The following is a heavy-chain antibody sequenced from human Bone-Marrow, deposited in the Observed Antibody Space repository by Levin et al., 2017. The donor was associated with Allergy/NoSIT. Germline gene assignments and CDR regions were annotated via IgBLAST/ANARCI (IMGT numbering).Heavy chain of an antibody. J-gene: IGHJ4*02. CDR3: VLRGDSGD. Sequence: GESLKISCAASGFTFSRYSMSWVRQSPGKGLEWVSSIGSNTYYADSVKGRFTISRDNSQNTLYLQMNSVTAEDTAVYYCVLRGDSGDWGQGTLVTVTS. CDR1: GFTFSRYS. D-gene: IGHD5-18*01. V-gene: IGHV3-23*01. CDR2: IGSNT.